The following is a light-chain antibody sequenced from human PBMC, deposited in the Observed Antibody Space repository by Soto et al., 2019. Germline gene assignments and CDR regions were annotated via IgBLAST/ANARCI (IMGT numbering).Light chain of an antibody. Sequence: DIQLTQSPSFLSASVGDRVTITCRASQGISSYLAWFQQKPGKAPKLLIYAASTLQGGVPSRFSGSGSGTEFTLTISSLQPEDFATYYCQQLINYPLTFGQGTKLEIK. CDR2: AAS. CDR1: QGISSY. V-gene: IGKV1-9*01. J-gene: IGKJ2*01. CDR3: QQLINYPLT.